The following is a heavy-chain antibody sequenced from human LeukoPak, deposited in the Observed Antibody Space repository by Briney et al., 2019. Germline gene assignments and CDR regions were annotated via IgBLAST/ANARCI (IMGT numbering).Heavy chain of an antibody. CDR2: IYYSGST. Sequence: SETLSLTCTVSGGSISSYYWSWIRPPPGKGLGGIGYIYYSGSTNYNPSLKSRVTISVDTSKNQFSLKLSSVTAADTAVYYCARGSSNYYYYMDVWGKGTTVTISS. J-gene: IGHJ6*03. CDR3: ARGSSNYYYYMDV. CDR1: GGSISSYY. V-gene: IGHV4-59*12. D-gene: IGHD6-13*01.